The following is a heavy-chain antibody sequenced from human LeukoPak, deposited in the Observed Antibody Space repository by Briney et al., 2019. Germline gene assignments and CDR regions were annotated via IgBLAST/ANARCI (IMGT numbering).Heavy chain of an antibody. CDR2: ISAYNGNT. V-gene: IGHV1-18*01. J-gene: IGHJ5*02. CDR3: ARDSSSSSNWFDP. Sequence: ASVKVSCKASGCTFTNYGISWVRQAPGQGLEWMGWISAYNGNTNYAQNLQGRVTMTTDTSTTTAYMEPRSLRSDDTAVYYCARDSSSSSNWFDPWGQGTLVTVSS. CDR1: GCTFTNYG. D-gene: IGHD6-6*01.